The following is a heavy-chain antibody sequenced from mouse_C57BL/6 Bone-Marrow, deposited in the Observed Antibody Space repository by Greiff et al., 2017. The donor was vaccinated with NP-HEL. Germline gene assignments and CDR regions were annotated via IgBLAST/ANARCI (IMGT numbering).Heavy chain of an antibody. CDR1: GFTFTDYY. CDR3: ARYDFTTVPRSYWYFDV. V-gene: IGHV7-3*01. D-gene: IGHD1-1*01. CDR2: IRNKANGYTT. J-gene: IGHJ1*03. Sequence: EVHLVESGGGLVQPGGSLSLSCAASGFTFTDYYMSWVRQPPGKALEWLGFIRNKANGYTTEYSASVKGRFTISRDNSQSILYLQMNALRAEDSATYYCARYDFTTVPRSYWYFDVWGTGTTVTVSS.